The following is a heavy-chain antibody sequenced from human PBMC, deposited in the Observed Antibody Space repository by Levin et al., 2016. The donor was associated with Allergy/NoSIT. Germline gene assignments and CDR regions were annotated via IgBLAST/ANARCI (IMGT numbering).Heavy chain of an antibody. Sequence: SETLSLTCSVSGGSINTISNFWDWIRQPPGKELEWIGSVVYGGGTYSNPSLQSRVTISGDTSKNQLSLRLNSVTAADTAVYYCARRPRDFYDSSGNHYTSGFFDYWGRGILVTVSS. CDR2: VVYGGGT. CDR3: ARRPRDFYDSSGNHYTSGFFDY. J-gene: IGHJ4*02. CDR1: GGSINTISNF. V-gene: IGHV4-39*01. D-gene: IGHD3-22*01.